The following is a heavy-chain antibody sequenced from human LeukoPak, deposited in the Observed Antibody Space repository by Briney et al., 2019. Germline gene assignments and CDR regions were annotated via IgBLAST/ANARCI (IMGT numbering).Heavy chain of an antibody. Sequence: GGSLRLSCAASGFTFSSYGMHWVRQAPGKGLEWVAFIRYDGSNKYYADSVKGRFTISRDNSKNTLYLQMNSLRAEDTAVYYCAKDPDGVVIIYYFDYWGQGTLVTVSS. J-gene: IGHJ4*02. V-gene: IGHV3-30*02. CDR1: GFTFSSYG. CDR2: IRYDGSNK. D-gene: IGHD3-3*01. CDR3: AKDPDGVVIIYYFDY.